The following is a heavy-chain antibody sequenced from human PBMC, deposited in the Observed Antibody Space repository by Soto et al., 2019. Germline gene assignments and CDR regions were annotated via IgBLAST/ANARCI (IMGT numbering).Heavy chain of an antibody. CDR1: GFTLSDFA. V-gene: IGHV3-30*09. CDR2: MSYDGFNK. J-gene: IGHJ3*02. CDR3: ARYPTAAAFDI. D-gene: IGHD2-15*01. Sequence: GGSLRLSCAASGFTLSDFAMHWVRQAPGKGLEWLAFMSYDGFNKYYADSVKGRFAISRDNFKDTLFLQMNTLRADDTAMYYCARYPTAAAFDIWGQGTMVTVSS.